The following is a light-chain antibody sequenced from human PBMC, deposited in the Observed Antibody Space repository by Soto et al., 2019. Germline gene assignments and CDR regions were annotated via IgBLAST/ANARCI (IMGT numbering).Light chain of an antibody. Sequence: QSVLTQPASASGAPGQRVTISCSGSNSNIGSNVVNWYQQLPGSAPRFLISSNNHRPSGVPDRFSASKSGTSASLAISGLQSEDEGEYYCATWDDSLNVFYVFGTGTKVTVL. J-gene: IGLJ1*01. CDR1: NSNIGSNV. CDR2: SNN. V-gene: IGLV1-44*01. CDR3: ATWDDSLNVFYV.